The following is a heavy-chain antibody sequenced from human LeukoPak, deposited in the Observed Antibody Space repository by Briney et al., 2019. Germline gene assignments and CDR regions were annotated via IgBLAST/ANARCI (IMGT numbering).Heavy chain of an antibody. D-gene: IGHD3-10*01. Sequence: GGSLRLSCVASGFTFSSYWMTWVRQAPGKGLEWVANMRQDGNEKYYVDSVRGRFTISRDNAKNSLYLQMNSLRAEDTAVYYCARVAGYYGSGSALDYFDYWGQGTLVTVSS. CDR2: MRQDGNEK. V-gene: IGHV3-7*01. J-gene: IGHJ4*02. CDR3: ARVAGYYGSGSALDYFDY. CDR1: GFTFSSYW.